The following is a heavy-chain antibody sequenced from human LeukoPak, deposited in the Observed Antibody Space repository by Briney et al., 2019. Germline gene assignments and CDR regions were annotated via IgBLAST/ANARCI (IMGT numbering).Heavy chain of an antibody. CDR2: ISSSSSYI. CDR3: ARGRQQLVLRYGMDV. Sequence: GGSLRLSCAASGFTFSSYSMTWVRQAPGKGLEWVSSISSSSSYIYYADSVKGRFTISRDNAKNSLYLQMNSLRAEDTAVYYCARGRQQLVLRYGMDVWGQGTTVTVSS. J-gene: IGHJ6*02. V-gene: IGHV3-21*01. D-gene: IGHD6-13*01. CDR1: GFTFSSYS.